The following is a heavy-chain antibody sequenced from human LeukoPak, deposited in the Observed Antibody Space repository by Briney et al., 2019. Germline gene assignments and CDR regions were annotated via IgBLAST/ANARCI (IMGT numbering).Heavy chain of an antibody. Sequence: GASVKVSCKASGYTFTSYGISWVRQAPGQGLEWMGWISAYNGNTNYAQKLQGRVTMTTGTSTSTAYMELRSLRSDDTAVYYCARDQADGDYNYYYYGMDVWGKGTTVTVSS. CDR2: ISAYNGNT. D-gene: IGHD4-17*01. J-gene: IGHJ6*04. CDR3: ARDQADGDYNYYYYGMDV. CDR1: GYTFTSYG. V-gene: IGHV1-18*04.